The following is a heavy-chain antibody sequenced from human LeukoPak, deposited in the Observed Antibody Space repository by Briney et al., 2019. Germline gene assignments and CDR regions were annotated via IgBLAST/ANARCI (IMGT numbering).Heavy chain of an antibody. Sequence: SQTLSLTCTVSGGSISSGSYYWSWIRQPAGKGLEWIGRIYTSGSTNYNPSLKSRVTISVDTSKNQFSLKLSSVTAADTAVYYCARQKHSSGYYYEFDYWGQGTLVTVSS. J-gene: IGHJ4*02. V-gene: IGHV4-61*02. CDR2: IYTSGST. CDR3: ARQKHSSGYYYEFDY. D-gene: IGHD3-22*01. CDR1: GGSISSGSYY.